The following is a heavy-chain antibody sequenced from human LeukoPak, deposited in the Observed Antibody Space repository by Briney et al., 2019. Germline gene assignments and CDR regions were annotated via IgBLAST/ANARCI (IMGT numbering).Heavy chain of an antibody. Sequence: GGSLRLSCVASGFTFSSYGMHWVRQAPGKGLEWVAVISYDGSNKYYANSVKGRFTISRDNSKNTQYLQMNSLRAEDTAVYYCAKVVYCSSTSSYDAFDIWGQGTMVTVSS. CDR1: GFTFSSYG. CDR2: ISYDGSNK. D-gene: IGHD2-2*01. J-gene: IGHJ3*02. V-gene: IGHV3-30*18. CDR3: AKVVYCSSTSSYDAFDI.